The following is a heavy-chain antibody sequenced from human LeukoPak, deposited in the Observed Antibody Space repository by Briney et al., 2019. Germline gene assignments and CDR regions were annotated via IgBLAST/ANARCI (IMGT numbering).Heavy chain of an antibody. V-gene: IGHV4-34*01. CDR2: INHSGST. Sequence: SETLSLTCAVYGGSFSGYYWSWIRQPPGKGLEWIGEINHSGSTNYNPSLKSRVTISVDTSKNQFSLKLSSVPAADTAVYYCARANIVVVRAAMDYWGQGTLVTVS. J-gene: IGHJ4*02. CDR1: GGSFSGYY. CDR3: ARANIVVVRAAMDY. D-gene: IGHD2-2*01.